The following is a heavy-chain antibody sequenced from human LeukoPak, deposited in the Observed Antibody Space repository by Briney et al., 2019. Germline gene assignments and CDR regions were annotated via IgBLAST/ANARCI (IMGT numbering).Heavy chain of an antibody. CDR1: GFTFSSYA. Sequence: GGSLRLSCAASGFTFSSYAMSWVRQAPGKGLEWVSAISGSGGSTYYADSVKGRFTISRDNSKNTLYLQMNSLRAEDTAVYYCAKDSRFMAAASNWFDPWGQGTLVTVSS. J-gene: IGHJ5*02. V-gene: IGHV3-23*01. CDR3: AKDSRFMAAASNWFDP. D-gene: IGHD6-13*01. CDR2: ISGSGGST.